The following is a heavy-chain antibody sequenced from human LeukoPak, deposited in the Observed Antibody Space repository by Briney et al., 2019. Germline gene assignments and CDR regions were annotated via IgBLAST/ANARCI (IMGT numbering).Heavy chain of an antibody. Sequence: SETLSLTCAVYGESFSDYYWSWIRQPPGKGLEWIGRIYTSGSTNYNPSLKSRVTMSVDTSKNQFSLKLTSVTAADTAVYYCARISLTGYAPISGYFDYWGQGTLVTVSS. CDR2: IYTSGST. CDR3: ARISLTGYAPISGYFDY. V-gene: IGHV4-59*10. J-gene: IGHJ4*02. CDR1: GESFSDYY. D-gene: IGHD3-9*01.